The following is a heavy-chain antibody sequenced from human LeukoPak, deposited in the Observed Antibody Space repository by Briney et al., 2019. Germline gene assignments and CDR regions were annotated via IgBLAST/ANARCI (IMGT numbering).Heavy chain of an antibody. D-gene: IGHD3-3*01. V-gene: IGHV4-34*01. CDR3: ARSGWSGWGAFDI. J-gene: IGHJ3*02. CDR1: GGSFSGYY. Sequence: SETLSLTCAVYGGSFSGYYWSWIRQPPGKGLEWIGEINHSGSTNYNPSLKSRVTISVDTSKNQFSLKLSSVTAADTAVYYCARSGWSGWGAFDIRGQGTMVTVSS. CDR2: INHSGST.